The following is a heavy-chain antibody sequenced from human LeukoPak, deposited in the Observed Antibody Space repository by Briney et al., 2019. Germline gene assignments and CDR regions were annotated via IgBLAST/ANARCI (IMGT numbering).Heavy chain of an antibody. Sequence: SVKVSCKASGGTFSSYAISWARQAPGQVLEWMGGIIPIFGTANYAQKFQGRVTITADKSTSTAYMELSSLRSEDTAVYYCARAAYYYGSGTNYGMDVWGKGTTVTVSS. J-gene: IGHJ6*04. CDR2: IIPIFGTA. V-gene: IGHV1-69*06. CDR3: ARAAYYYGSGTNYGMDV. D-gene: IGHD3-10*01. CDR1: GGTFSSYA.